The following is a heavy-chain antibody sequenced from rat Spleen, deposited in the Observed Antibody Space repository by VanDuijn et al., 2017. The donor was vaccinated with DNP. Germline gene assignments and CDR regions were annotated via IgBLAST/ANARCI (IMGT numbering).Heavy chain of an antibody. Sequence: EVQLVESGGGLVQPGRSLKLSCAASGLTFTNYDMVWVRQAPTKGLEWVATISYDGSRTYYRDSVKGRFTISRDNAKSSLYLQMNSLKSEDTATYYCAKNSGYYFDYWGQGVMVTVSS. CDR3: AKNSGYYFDY. J-gene: IGHJ2*01. V-gene: IGHV5-29*01. CDR1: GLTFTNYD. D-gene: IGHD4-3*01. CDR2: ISYDGSRT.